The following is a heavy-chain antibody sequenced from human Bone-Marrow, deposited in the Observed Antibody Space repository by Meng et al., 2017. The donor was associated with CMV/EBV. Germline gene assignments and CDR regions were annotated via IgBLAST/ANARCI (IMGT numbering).Heavy chain of an antibody. V-gene: IGHV4-59*01. CDR1: GGSISSYY. J-gene: IGHJ4*02. D-gene: IGHD6-13*01. CDR2: IYYSGTT. CDR3: ARLIRGGAAGYFDY. Sequence: SETLSLTCTVSGGSISSYYWNWIRQPPGKGLECIGYIYYSGTTYYNPSLKSRVTISVDTSKNQFSLKLISVTAADTAVYYCARLIRGGAAGYFDYWGQGTLVTVSS.